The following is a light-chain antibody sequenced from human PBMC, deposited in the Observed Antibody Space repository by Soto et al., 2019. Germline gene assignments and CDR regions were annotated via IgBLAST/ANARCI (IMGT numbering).Light chain of an antibody. Sequence: QSALTQPPSASGSTGQSVTISCTGTSRDVGGYNYVSWYQQHPGKAPKLIISEVSKRPSGVPDRFSGSKSGNTASLSVSGLQADDEADYYCAAWDDNMSGGHYIFGTGTKLTVL. V-gene: IGLV2-8*01. CDR2: EVS. CDR1: SRDVGGYNY. CDR3: AAWDDNMSGGHYI. J-gene: IGLJ1*01.